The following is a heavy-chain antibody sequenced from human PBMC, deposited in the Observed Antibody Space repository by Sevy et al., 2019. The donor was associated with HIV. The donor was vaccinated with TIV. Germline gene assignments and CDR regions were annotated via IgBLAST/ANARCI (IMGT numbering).Heavy chain of an antibody. V-gene: IGHV1-2*02. CDR3: ARDRRHYGSGKYYDLPDY. CDR1: GYTFTGFY. Sequence: ASVKGSCKASGYTFTGFYIHWVRHVPGQGLEWMGWINPSSGGTKYAQKIHDRVSMTRDTSSTTAYMELRRLRSDDTAIYYRARDRRHYGSGKYYDLPDYWGQGTLVTVSS. J-gene: IGHJ4*02. CDR2: INPSSGGT. D-gene: IGHD3-10*01.